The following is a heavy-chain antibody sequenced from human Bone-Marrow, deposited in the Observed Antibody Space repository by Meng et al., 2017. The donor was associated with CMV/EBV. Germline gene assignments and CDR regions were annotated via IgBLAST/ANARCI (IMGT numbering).Heavy chain of an antibody. CDR3: ARASVEGMATAFDY. CDR2: IYYSGST. Sequence: SETLSLTCAAYGGSFSGYYWSWIRQPPGKGLEWIGSIYYSGSTYYNPSLKSRVTISVDTSKNQFSLKLSSVTAADTAVYYCARASVEGMATAFDYWGQGTLVTVSS. D-gene: IGHD5-12*01. V-gene: IGHV4-34*01. CDR1: GGSFSGYY. J-gene: IGHJ4*02.